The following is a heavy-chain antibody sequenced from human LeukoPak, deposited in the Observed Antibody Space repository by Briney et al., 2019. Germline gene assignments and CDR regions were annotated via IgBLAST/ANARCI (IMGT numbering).Heavy chain of an antibody. D-gene: IGHD2-2*01. V-gene: IGHV1-2*02. CDR1: GYTFTGYY. CDR2: INPNSGGT. J-gene: IGHJ3*02. CDR3: ARGVAMATPRYDAFDI. Sequence: ASVKVSCKASGYTFTGYYMHWVRQAPGQGLEWMGWINPNSGGTNYAQKFQGRVTMTRDTSISTAYMELSRLRSDDTAVYYCARGVAMATPRYDAFDIWRQGTMVTVSS.